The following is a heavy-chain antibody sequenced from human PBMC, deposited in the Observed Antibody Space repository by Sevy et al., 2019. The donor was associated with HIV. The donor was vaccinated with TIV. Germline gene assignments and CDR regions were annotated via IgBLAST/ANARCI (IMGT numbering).Heavy chain of an antibody. CDR2: FDPEDGET. V-gene: IGHV1-24*01. CDR3: ATDSSTVTTSDYYYYGMDV. J-gene: IGHJ6*02. D-gene: IGHD4-17*01. CDR1: GYTLTELS. Sequence: ASVKVSCKVSGYTLTELSMHWVRLAPRKGLEWMGGFDPEDGETIYAHKFQGRVTMTEDTSTDTAYMEMSSLRSEDTAVYYCATDSSTVTTSDYYYYGMDVWGQGTTVTVSS.